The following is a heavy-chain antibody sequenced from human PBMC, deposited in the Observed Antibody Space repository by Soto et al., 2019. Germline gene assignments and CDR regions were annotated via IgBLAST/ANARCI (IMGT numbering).Heavy chain of an antibody. V-gene: IGHV7-4-1*02. CDR1: GYTFTSYA. CDR3: ARSSRLKGPDAFDI. D-gene: IGHD2-2*01. CDR2: INTNTGNP. Sequence: ASVKLSCKASGYTFTSYAMNWVRQAPGQGLEWMGWINTNTGNPTYAQGFTGRFVFSLDTSVSTANLQISSLKAEDNAVYYCARSSRLKGPDAFDIWGQGTMVTVSS. J-gene: IGHJ3*02.